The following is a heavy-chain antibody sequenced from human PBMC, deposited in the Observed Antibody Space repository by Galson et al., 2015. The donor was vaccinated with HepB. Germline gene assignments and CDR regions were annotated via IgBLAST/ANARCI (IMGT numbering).Heavy chain of an antibody. V-gene: IGHV3-74*01. Sequence: SLRLSCAASGFTFSSYWMHWVRQVPGKGLVWVSRIKSDGSSTTYADSVKGRFTISRDNAKNTLYLQMNSLGAEDTAVYYCARAGSSGYYVYWGQGTLVTVSS. CDR3: ARAGSSGYYVY. CDR2: IKSDGSST. CDR1: GFTFSSYW. J-gene: IGHJ4*02. D-gene: IGHD3-22*01.